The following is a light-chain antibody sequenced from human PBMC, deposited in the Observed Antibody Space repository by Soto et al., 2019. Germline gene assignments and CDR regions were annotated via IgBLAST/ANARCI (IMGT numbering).Light chain of an antibody. Sequence: QSALTQPASVSGSPGQSNTISCTGTSSDVGGYNYVSWYQQHPGKAPKLMIYDVSNRPSGVSNRFSGSKSGNTASLTISGLQAEDEADYYCSSYTSSSTLGGVFGGGTKVTVL. J-gene: IGLJ2*01. V-gene: IGLV2-14*01. CDR2: DVS. CDR3: SSYTSSSTLGGV. CDR1: SSDVGGYNY.